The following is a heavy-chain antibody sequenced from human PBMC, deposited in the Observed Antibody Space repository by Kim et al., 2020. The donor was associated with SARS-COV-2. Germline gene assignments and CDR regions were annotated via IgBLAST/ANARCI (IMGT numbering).Heavy chain of an antibody. D-gene: IGHD3-10*01. Sequence: SETLSLTCTVSGGSISSSSYYWGWIRQPPGKGLEWIGSIYYSGSTYYNPSLKSRVTISVDTSKNQFSLKLSSVTAADTAVYYCARVPRITMVRGVSSYWGQGTLVTVSS. V-gene: IGHV4-39*01. CDR1: GGSISSSSYY. CDR2: IYYSGST. CDR3: ARVPRITMVRGVSSY. J-gene: IGHJ4*02.